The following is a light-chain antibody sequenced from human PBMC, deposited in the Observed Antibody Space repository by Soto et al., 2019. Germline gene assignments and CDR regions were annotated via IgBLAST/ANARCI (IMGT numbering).Light chain of an antibody. CDR3: QQLNSYPIT. Sequence: IHLTYSSSSLSSSLVDRVTITCRASQGIRSYLTWYQQKPGKAPKVLIYTASTLQTGVPSRFSGSGSGTDFTLTISSLQPEDFATYYCQQLNSYPITFGQGTRLEIK. CDR2: TAS. V-gene: IGKV1-9*01. CDR1: QGIRSY. J-gene: IGKJ5*01.